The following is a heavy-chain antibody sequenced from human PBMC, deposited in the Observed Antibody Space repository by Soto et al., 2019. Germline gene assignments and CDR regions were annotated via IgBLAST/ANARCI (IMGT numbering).Heavy chain of an antibody. J-gene: IGHJ6*03. V-gene: IGHV3-66*01. CDR1: GFTVSSNY. CDR2: IYSGGST. CDR3: ASCYYGSGSYYNPFHYYYMDV. D-gene: IGHD3-10*01. Sequence: GESLKISCAASGFTVSSNYMSWVRQAPGKGLEWVSVIYSGGSTYYADSVKGRFTISRDNSKNTLYLQMNSLRAEDTAVYYCASCYYGSGSYYNPFHYYYMDVWGKGTTVTVSS.